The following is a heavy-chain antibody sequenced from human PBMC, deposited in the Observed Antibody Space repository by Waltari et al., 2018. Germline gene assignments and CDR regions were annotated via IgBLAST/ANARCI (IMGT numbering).Heavy chain of an antibody. D-gene: IGHD4-17*01. CDR2: IWHDGSNK. Sequence: QVQLVESGGGVVQPGRSLRLSCAASGFTFSSYGMHWVRQAPGKGLEWVAVIWHDGSNKYYADSVKGRFTISRDNSKNTLYLQMNSLRAEDTAVYYCAREGGEDAFDIWGQGTMVTVSS. CDR1: GFTFSSYG. J-gene: IGHJ3*02. CDR3: AREGGEDAFDI. V-gene: IGHV3-33*01.